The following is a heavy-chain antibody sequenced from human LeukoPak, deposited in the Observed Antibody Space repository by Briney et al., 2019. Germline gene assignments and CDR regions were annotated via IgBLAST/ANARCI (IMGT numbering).Heavy chain of an antibody. V-gene: IGHV4-61*02. CDR3: ARSGYSNFDY. CDR1: GGSISSGSDY. J-gene: IGHJ4*02. Sequence: SQTLSLTCTVSGGSISSGSDYWSWIRQSAGKGLEWIGRIYASGSTNYNPSLKSRVTISVDTSKNQLSLKLSSVTAADTAVYYCARSGYSNFDYWGQGTLVTVSS. CDR2: IYASGST. D-gene: IGHD3-3*01.